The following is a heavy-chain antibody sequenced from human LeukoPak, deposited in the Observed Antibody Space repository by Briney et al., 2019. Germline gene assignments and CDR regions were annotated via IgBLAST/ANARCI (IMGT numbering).Heavy chain of an antibody. J-gene: IGHJ5*02. CDR1: GFTFISYW. V-gene: IGHV3-7*01. CDR3: ARDSGTTGEVKFDP. Sequence: GGSLRLSCAASGFTFISYWMSWVRQAPGKGLEWVANIKQDGSEKYYVDSVKCRFTISRDNAKNSLYLQMNSLRDEDTGVYYCARDSGTTGEVKFDPWGQGTLVTVSS. CDR2: IKQDGSEK. D-gene: IGHD3-10*01.